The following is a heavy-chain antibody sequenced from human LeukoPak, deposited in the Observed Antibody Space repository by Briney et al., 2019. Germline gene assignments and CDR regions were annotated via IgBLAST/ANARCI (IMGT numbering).Heavy chain of an antibody. V-gene: IGHV4-34*01. J-gene: IGHJ4*02. CDR1: GGSFSGYY. CDR3: ARAGADGSGFLFDY. D-gene: IGHD3-10*01. Sequence: PSETLSLTCAVYGGSFSGYYWSWIRQPPGKGLEWIGEINHSGSTNYNPSLKSRVTISVDTSKNQFSLKLSSVTAADTAVYYCARAGADGSGFLFDYWGQGTLVTVSS. CDR2: INHSGST.